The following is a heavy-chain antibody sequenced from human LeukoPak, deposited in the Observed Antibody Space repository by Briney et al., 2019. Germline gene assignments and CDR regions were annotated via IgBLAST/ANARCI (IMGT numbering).Heavy chain of an antibody. CDR1: GGSISSYY. Sequence: SETLSLTCTVSGGSISSYYWSWIRQPAGKGLEWIGRIHTSGSTKYNPSLKSRVTISVDKSKNQFSLKLTSVTAADTAVYYCARDLEYYYDSSGYSWGYSFDIWGQGTMVTVSS. D-gene: IGHD3-22*01. CDR3: ARDLEYYYDSSGYSWGYSFDI. J-gene: IGHJ3*02. CDR2: IHTSGST. V-gene: IGHV4-4*07.